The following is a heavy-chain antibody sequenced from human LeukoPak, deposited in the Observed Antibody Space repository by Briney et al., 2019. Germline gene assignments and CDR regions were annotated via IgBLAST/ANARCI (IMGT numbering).Heavy chain of an antibody. CDR2: IYHSGST. D-gene: IGHD4-17*01. V-gene: IGHV4-4*02. J-gene: IGHJ6*02. CDR3: ARDLHDGDDYYYDHTMDV. CDR1: GGSISSSNW. Sequence: PSGTLSLTCAVSGGSISSSNWWSWVRQPPGKGLEWIGEIYHSGSTNYNPSLKSRVTISVDKSKNQFSLKLSSVTAADTAVYYCARDLHDGDDYYYDHTMDVWGQGTTVTVSS.